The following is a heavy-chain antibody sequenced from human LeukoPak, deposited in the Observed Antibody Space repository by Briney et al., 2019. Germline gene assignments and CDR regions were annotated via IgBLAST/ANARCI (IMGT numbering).Heavy chain of an antibody. D-gene: IGHD3-10*01. J-gene: IGHJ3*02. CDR1: GGSISSGGYY. CDR3: ARDGSGFGELDI. V-gene: IGHV4-31*03. Sequence: SETLSLTCTVSGGSISSGGYYWSWIRQPPGKGLEWIGYIYYSGSTYYNPSFKSRVTISVDTSKNQFSLKLSSVTAADTAVYYCARDGSGFGELDIWGQGTMVTVSS. CDR2: IYYSGST.